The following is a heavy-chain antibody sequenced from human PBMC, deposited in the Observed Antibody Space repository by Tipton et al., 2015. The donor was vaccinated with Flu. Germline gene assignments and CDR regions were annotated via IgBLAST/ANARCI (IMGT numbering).Heavy chain of an antibody. CDR1: GDYIGSRYY. CDR3: ARGDYGDYDHEADGFDI. D-gene: IGHD4-17*01. J-gene: IGHJ3*02. V-gene: IGHV4-38-2*02. CDR2: IHRSGST. Sequence: TLSLTCSVSGDYIGSRYYWGWIRQPSGQGLEWIGNIHRSGSTYRNPSLESRVIMSVDTSKNQFSLRLTSVTAADTAMYYCARGDYGDYDHEADGFDIWGQGTLVTVSA.